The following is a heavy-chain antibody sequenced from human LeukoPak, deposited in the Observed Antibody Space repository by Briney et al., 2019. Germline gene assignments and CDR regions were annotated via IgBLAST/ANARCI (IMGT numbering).Heavy chain of an antibody. CDR1: GFTVSSNY. V-gene: IGHV3-66*01. CDR2: IYSGGST. J-gene: IGHJ4*02. Sequence: GGSLRLSCAASGFTVSSNYMSWVRQAPGKGLEWVSVIYSGGSTYYADSVKGRFTISRDNSKNTLYLQMNSLRAEDTAVYYCARYSSSWWFDYWGQGTLVTVSS. D-gene: IGHD6-13*01. CDR3: ARYSSSWWFDY.